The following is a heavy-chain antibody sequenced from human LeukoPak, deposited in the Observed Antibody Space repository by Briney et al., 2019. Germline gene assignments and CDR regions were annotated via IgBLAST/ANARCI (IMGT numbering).Heavy chain of an antibody. CDR3: TRGSSGRRDN. D-gene: IGHD6-19*01. CDR2: MNPNSGNT. J-gene: IGHJ4*02. V-gene: IGHV1-8*01. CDR1: GYTFTSCD. Sequence: ASVKVSCKASGYTFTSCDINWVRQATGQGLEWMGWMNPNSGNTGYGQSFQGRITMTRDISIGTACMELSNLTSEDTAIYYCTRGSSGRRDNWGQGTLVTVSA.